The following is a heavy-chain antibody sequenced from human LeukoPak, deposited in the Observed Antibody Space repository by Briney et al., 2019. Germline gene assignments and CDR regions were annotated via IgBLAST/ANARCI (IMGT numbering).Heavy chain of an antibody. D-gene: IGHD6-6*01. CDR2: INPNSGGT. CDR3: TIPPTTARLFDY. Sequence: GASVKVSCKASGYTFTSYDINWVRQATGQGLEWMGWINPNSGGTNYAQKFQGRVTMTRDTSISTAYMELSRLRSDDTAVYYCTIPPTTARLFDYWGQGTLVTVSS. J-gene: IGHJ4*02. V-gene: IGHV1-2*02. CDR1: GYTFTSYD.